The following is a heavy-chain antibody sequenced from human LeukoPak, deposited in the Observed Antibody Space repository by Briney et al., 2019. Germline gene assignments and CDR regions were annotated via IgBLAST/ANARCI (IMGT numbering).Heavy chain of an antibody. CDR1: GFTFSTVS. CDR2: ISTSTRTM. V-gene: IGHV3-48*01. Sequence: GGSLRLSCVASGFTFSTVSMNWVRQAPGRGLEWISYISTSTRTMYYTDSVKGRFTISRDNAKNSLYLQMNSLRAEDTAVYYCASYDRIAAPERLYYMDVWGKGTTVTVSS. D-gene: IGHD6-6*01. J-gene: IGHJ6*03. CDR3: ASYDRIAAPERLYYMDV.